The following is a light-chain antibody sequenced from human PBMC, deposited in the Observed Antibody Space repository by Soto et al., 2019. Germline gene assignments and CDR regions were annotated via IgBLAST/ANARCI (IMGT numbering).Light chain of an antibody. Sequence: DIQMTQSPSTLSASVGDRVTITCRASQSISSWLAWYQQKPGKAPKLLIYKASSLESGVPSRFSGSGSGTEFTLTISSLQPDDFATYYCKKYNSYLGLTFGGGTKVEIK. V-gene: IGKV1-5*03. J-gene: IGKJ4*01. CDR2: KAS. CDR3: KKYNSYLGLT. CDR1: QSISSW.